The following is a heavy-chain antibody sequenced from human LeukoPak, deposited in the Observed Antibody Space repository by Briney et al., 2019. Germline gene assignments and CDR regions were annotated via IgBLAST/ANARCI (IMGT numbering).Heavy chain of an antibody. V-gene: IGHV1-2*02. D-gene: IGHD3-22*01. CDR2: INPNSGGT. J-gene: IGHJ3*02. Sequence: ASVKVSCKASGYTFTGYYMHWVRQAPGQGLEWMGWINPNSGGTNYVQKFQGRVTMTRDTSISTAYMELSRLRSDDTAVYYCARVKGYDSSGYTATFDIWGQGTMVTVSS. CDR1: GYTFTGYY. CDR3: ARVKGYDSSGYTATFDI.